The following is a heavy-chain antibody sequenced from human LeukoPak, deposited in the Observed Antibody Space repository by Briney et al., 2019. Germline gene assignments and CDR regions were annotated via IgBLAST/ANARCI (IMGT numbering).Heavy chain of an antibody. D-gene: IGHD1-20*01. CDR2: IKSKADGETI. CDR1: GFTFTNAW. Sequence: GGSLRLSCAASGFTFTNAWMNWVRQAPGKGLEWVGRIKSKADGETIDYAAPVKGRFTFSRDDSKNMLYLQMNSLKSEDTAIYYCSTLTSRGLSDSWGQGTLVTVSS. CDR3: STLTSRGLSDS. V-gene: IGHV3-15*07. J-gene: IGHJ4*02.